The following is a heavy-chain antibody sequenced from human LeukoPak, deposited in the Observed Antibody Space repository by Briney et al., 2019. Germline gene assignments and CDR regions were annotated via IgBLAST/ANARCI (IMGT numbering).Heavy chain of an antibody. J-gene: IGHJ4*02. V-gene: IGHV4-4*09. Sequence: SETLSLTCTVPGGSISSYYWSWIRQPPGKGLEWIGYIYTSGSTNYNPSLKSRVTISVDTSKNQFSLKLSSVTAADTAVYYCARWLQLGGLDYWGQGTLVTVSS. D-gene: IGHD5-24*01. CDR3: ARWLQLGGLDY. CDR2: IYTSGST. CDR1: GGSISSYY.